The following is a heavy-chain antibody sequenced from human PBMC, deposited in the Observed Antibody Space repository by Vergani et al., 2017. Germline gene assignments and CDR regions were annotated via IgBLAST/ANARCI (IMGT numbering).Heavy chain of an antibody. J-gene: IGHJ6*02. CDR2: IKSTFDRGTT. CDR3: TTDPRYSGDGSCYWLRDHHYYGMDV. Sequence: EVQLVESGGGIVKPGGSLRLSCVASGFSFRNAWMTWVRRTPGKGLEWVGRIKSTFDRGTTDYAAAVKGRFTISRDDSKYTLLLQMNGLKTEDIGVYYCTTDPRYSGDGSCYWLRDHHYYGMDVWGQGTTVTVSS. D-gene: IGHD2-21*01. CDR1: GFSFRNAW. V-gene: IGHV3-15*01.